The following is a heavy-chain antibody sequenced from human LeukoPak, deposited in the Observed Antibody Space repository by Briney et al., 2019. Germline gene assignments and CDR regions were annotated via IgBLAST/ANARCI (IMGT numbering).Heavy chain of an antibody. Sequence: GGSLRLSCAASGFTVSRNYMSWVRQAPGKGLEWVAVISYDGSNKYYADSVKGRFTISRDNSKNTLYLQMNSLRAEDTAVYYCARDRLGIGNWFDPWGQGTLVTVSS. CDR1: GFTVSRNY. D-gene: IGHD3-22*01. J-gene: IGHJ5*02. V-gene: IGHV3-30*03. CDR2: ISYDGSNK. CDR3: ARDRLGIGNWFDP.